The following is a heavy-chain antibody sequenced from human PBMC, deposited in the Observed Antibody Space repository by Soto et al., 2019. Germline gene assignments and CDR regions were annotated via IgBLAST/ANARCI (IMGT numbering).Heavy chain of an antibody. CDR3: ARGLGWYTH. Sequence: EVQLLESGGGLVQPGGSLRLSCTASGFTFSDHAMTWVRQAPGKGLEWLSGISGGGSGAYYADSVKGRFTVSRANSNNTLFLQMDSLRVEDTAVYYCARGLGWYTHWGQGTLVTVSS. CDR2: ISGGGSGA. D-gene: IGHD2-15*01. V-gene: IGHV3-23*01. CDR1: GFTFSDHA. J-gene: IGHJ4*02.